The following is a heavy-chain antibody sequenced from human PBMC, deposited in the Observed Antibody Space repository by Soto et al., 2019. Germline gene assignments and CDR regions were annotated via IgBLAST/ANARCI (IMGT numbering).Heavy chain of an antibody. CDR1: GFTFSLYS. D-gene: IGHD3-22*01. CDR2: ITSSSSYI. CDR3: AKGYYDSSGPLCMDV. V-gene: IGHV3-21*04. Sequence: PGGSLRLSCAASGFTFSLYSMIWVRQAPGKGLEWVASITSSSSYIYYEDSLKGRFTISRDNSKNTLYLQMNSLRAEDTAVYYCAKGYYDSSGPLCMDVWGQGTTVTVSS. J-gene: IGHJ6*02.